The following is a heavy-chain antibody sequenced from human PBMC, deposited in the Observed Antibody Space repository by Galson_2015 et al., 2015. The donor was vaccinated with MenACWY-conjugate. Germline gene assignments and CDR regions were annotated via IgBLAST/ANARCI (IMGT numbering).Heavy chain of an antibody. Sequence: SVKVSCKVSGYTLTELSMHWVRQAPGKGLEWMGGFDPEDGETIYAQKFQGRVTMTEDTSTDTAYMELSSPRSEDTAVYYCATLGYCSSTSCYKGADYWGQGTLVTVSS. CDR3: ATLGYCSSTSCYKGADY. J-gene: IGHJ4*02. V-gene: IGHV1-24*01. CDR1: GYTLTELS. CDR2: FDPEDGET. D-gene: IGHD2-2*02.